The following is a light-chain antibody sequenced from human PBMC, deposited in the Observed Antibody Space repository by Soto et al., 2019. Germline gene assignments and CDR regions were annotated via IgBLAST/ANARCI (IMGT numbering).Light chain of an antibody. J-gene: IGLJ1*01. CDR1: SSNIGAGYD. Sequence: QSVLTQPPSVSGAPGQRVTISCTGSSSNIGAGYDVHWYQQLPGTAPKLLIYGDSNRPSGVPDRFSGSKSGTSASLAITGLQAEDEADYDCQSYDNSLNASYVFGTGTKLTVL. CDR3: QSYDNSLNASYV. CDR2: GDS. V-gene: IGLV1-40*01.